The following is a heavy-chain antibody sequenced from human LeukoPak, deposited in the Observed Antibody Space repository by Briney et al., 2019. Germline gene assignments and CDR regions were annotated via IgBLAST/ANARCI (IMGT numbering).Heavy chain of an antibody. CDR2: IRYDGSNK. V-gene: IGHV3-30*02. CDR3: AKLYEQLAYYYYYYMDV. J-gene: IGHJ6*03. Sequence: PGGSLTLSCAASGFTFSSYGMHWVRHAPGQGLEWVAFIRYDGSNKYYADSVKGRFTISRDNSKNTLYLQMYNLRAEDTAVYYCAKLYEQLAYYYYYYMDVWGKGTTVTVSS. D-gene: IGHD6-13*01. CDR1: GFTFSSYG.